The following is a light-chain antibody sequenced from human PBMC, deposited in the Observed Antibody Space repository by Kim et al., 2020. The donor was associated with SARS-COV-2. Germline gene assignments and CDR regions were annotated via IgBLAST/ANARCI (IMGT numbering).Light chain of an antibody. CDR2: NAG. CDR1: QGISND. J-gene: IGKJ1*01. V-gene: IGKV1-27*01. CDR3: KKYNSAPGT. Sequence: GERGTITWRERQGISNDWAWDQQKQGKGTILLIYNAGDLQEGVPSRVRGSGCGTDFTLTISSRQPEDVETDYCKKYNSAPGTFGQGTKVDSK.